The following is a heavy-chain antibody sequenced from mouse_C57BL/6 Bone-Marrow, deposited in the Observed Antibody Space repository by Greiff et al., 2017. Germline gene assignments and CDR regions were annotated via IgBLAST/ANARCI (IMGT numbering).Heavy chain of an antibody. D-gene: IGHD2-5*01. V-gene: IGHV1-52*01. J-gene: IGHJ1*03. Sequence: VQLQQPGAELVRPGSSVKLSCKASGYTFTSYWMHWVKQRPIQGLEWIGNIDPSDSETHYNQKFKDKATLTVDKSSSTAYMQLSSLTSEDSAVYYCARPYYSNYWYFDVWCTGTTVTVSS. CDR1: GYTFTSYW. CDR2: IDPSDSET. CDR3: ARPYYSNYWYFDV.